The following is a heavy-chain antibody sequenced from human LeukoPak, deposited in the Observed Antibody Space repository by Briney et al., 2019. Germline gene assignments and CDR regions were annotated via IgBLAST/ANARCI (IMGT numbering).Heavy chain of an antibody. CDR3: AVTRTRGDH. D-gene: IGHD2-21*01. V-gene: IGHV3-7*03. J-gene: IGHJ4*02. CDR2: INQDGNDK. CDR1: GFTFSNYW. Sequence: RRSLRLSCAASGFTFSNYWMTWVRQAPGKGLEWVANINQDGNDKYYVDSVKGRFTISRDNTKRSLFLQMNSLRAEDTAVYYCAVTRTRGDHWGQGTLVTVSS.